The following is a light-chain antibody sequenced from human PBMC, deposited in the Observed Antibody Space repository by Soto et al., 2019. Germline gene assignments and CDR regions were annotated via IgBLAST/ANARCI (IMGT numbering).Light chain of an antibody. CDR2: DAS. CDR1: RGVSSF. J-gene: IGKJ4*01. V-gene: IGKV3-11*01. CDR3: QQRGDWPPT. Sequence: TVLTQSPATLSLSPGESATLSCRASRGVSSFLAWYQQKTGQAPRLLIYDASNRASGIPARFSGSGSGTDFTLTISRLEPEDFAVYYCQQRGDWPPTFGGGTKVEI.